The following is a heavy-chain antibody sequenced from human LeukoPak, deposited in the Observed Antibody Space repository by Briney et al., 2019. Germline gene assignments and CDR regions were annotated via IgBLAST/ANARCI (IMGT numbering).Heavy chain of an antibody. CDR3: ATGRAVALVPDY. CDR1: GYTFTGYY. Sequence: ASVKVSCKASGYTFTGYYMHWVRQAPGKGLEWMGGFDPEDGETIYAQKFQGRVTMTEDTSTDTAYMELSSLRSEDTAVYYCATGRAVALVPDYWGQGTLVTVSS. J-gene: IGHJ4*02. V-gene: IGHV1-24*01. D-gene: IGHD6-19*01. CDR2: FDPEDGET.